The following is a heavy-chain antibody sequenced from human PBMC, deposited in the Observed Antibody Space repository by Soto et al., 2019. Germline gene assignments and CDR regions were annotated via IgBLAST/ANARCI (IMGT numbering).Heavy chain of an antibody. CDR3: ARDGGSWYKGPVYYFDY. CDR1: GGTFSSYA. J-gene: IGHJ4*02. D-gene: IGHD6-13*01. CDR2: IIPIFGTA. V-gene: IGHV1-69*01. Sequence: QVQLVQSGAEVKKPGSSVKVSCKASGGTFSSYAISWVRQAPGQGLEWMGGIIPIFGTANYAQKFQGRVTITADESTSTAYMELSSLRSEDTAVYYCARDGGSWYKGPVYYFDYWGQGTLVTVSS.